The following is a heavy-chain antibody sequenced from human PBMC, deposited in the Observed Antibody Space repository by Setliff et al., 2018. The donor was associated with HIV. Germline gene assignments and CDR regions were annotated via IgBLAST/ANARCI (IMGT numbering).Heavy chain of an antibody. Sequence: ETLSLTCTVSGGSIDSRSYYWDWIRQPPGRGLEWIASIYYSGSTYLNPSLKSRVTISQDKSENQFSLKLTSVTAADTAVYFCARQNFDTSGYGFSGGFDVWGQGTTVTVSS. J-gene: IGHJ6*02. D-gene: IGHD3-22*01. CDR3: ARQNFDTSGYGFSGGFDV. V-gene: IGHV4-39*01. CDR2: IYYSGST. CDR1: GGSIDSRSYY.